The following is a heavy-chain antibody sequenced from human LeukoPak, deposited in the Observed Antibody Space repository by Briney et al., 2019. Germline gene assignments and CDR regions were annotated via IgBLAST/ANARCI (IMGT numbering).Heavy chain of an antibody. J-gene: IGHJ2*01. V-gene: IGHV3-48*02. CDR2: ISSSGSTI. CDR1: GLTFRSYS. Sequence: GGSLRLSCIASGLTFRSYSMNWVRQAPGKGLEWVSYISSSGSTIYYADAVKGRFTISRDNAKNSLYLQMSSLRDEDTAVYYCATVAMEDWYFDLWGRGTLVTVSS. CDR3: ATVAMEDWYFDL. D-gene: IGHD5-18*01.